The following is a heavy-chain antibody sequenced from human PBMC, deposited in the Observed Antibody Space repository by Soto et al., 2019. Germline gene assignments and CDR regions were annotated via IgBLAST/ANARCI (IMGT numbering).Heavy chain of an antibody. CDR1: GFTFSQSA. Sequence: EVQLLASGGGLIQPGESLTLSCGASGFTFSQSAMSWVRQAPGKGLEWVSAISIGGGSTYYADSVKGRFIISRDDSENTLYLQMNSLRGDDTAVYYCAKPSPYSFGYFGSWGQGTLVTVSS. D-gene: IGHD5-18*01. V-gene: IGHV3-23*01. CDR2: ISIGGGST. CDR3: AKPSPYSFGYFGS. J-gene: IGHJ4*02.